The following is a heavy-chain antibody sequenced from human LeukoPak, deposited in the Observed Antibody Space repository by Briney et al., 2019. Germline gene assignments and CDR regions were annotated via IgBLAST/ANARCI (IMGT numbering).Heavy chain of an antibody. CDR1: GFTFSSYG. D-gene: IGHD1-1*01. J-gene: IGHJ6*02. CDR2: IWYDGSNK. CDR3: ARDYCGTTSGCYYYYGIDV. Sequence: GGSLRLSCAVSGFTFSSYGMHWVGQAPGKGLEWVAVIWYDGSNKYYADSVKGRFTISRDNSKNTLYLQMNSLRAEDTAVYYCARDYCGTTSGCYYYYGIDVWGQGTTVTVSS. V-gene: IGHV3-33*01.